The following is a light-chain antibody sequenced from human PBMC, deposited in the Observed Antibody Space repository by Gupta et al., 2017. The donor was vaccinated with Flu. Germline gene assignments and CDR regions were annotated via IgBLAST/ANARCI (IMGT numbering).Light chain of an antibody. CDR2: GAS. J-gene: IGKJ1*01. V-gene: IGKV1-17*01. Sequence: GDRVTITCRTSQDIRYDLAWYQRKPGKAPERLIYGASSLQTGVPSRFSGSGSGTEFTLTISSLQPEDVATDFCRKHHHHSRTFGQGTKVDVK. CDR1: QDIRYD. CDR3: RKHHHHSRT.